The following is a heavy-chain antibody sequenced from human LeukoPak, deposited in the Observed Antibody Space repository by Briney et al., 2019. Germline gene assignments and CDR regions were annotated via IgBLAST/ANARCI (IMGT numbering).Heavy chain of an antibody. CDR2: VSGSNGNT. V-gene: IGHV3-23*01. D-gene: IGHD6-13*01. Sequence: GGSLRLSCAASGFTFSSYAMSWVRQAPGEGLEWVSTVSGSNGNTHYADSVKGRFTISRDNSKNTLYLQMNSLRAEDTAVYYCVRESPVAAVGRSWFDPWGQGTLVTVSS. CDR1: GFTFSSYA. J-gene: IGHJ5*02. CDR3: VRESPVAAVGRSWFDP.